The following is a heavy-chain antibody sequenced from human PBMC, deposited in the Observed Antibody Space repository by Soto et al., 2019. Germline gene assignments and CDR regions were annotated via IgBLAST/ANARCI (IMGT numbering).Heavy chain of an antibody. CDR3: ARDSDYYGSGSYANWFDP. V-gene: IGHV4-59*01. Sequence: TSETLSLTCTVSGGSISSYYGSWIRQPPGKGLEWIGYISYSGSTNYNPSLKSRVTISVDTSKNQFSLKLSSVTAADTAVYYCARDSDYYGSGSYANWFDPWGQGTLVTVSS. J-gene: IGHJ5*02. CDR1: GGSISSYY. CDR2: ISYSGST. D-gene: IGHD3-10*01.